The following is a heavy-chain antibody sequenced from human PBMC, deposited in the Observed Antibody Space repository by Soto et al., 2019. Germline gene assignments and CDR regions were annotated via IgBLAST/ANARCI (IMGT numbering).Heavy chain of an antibody. CDR3: AKDLVGGVFDY. CDR1: GFTFSNFA. J-gene: IGHJ4*02. Sequence: EVQLVESGGGLVQPGGSLRLSCAASGFTFSNFAMTWVRQAAGKGLEWVSIISGGAGGTYYADSVKGRFTISRDDSKNTLYLQMNSLRAEDTALYYCAKDLVGGVFDYWGQGTLVTVSS. V-gene: IGHV3-23*04. CDR2: ISGGAGGT. D-gene: IGHD1-26*01.